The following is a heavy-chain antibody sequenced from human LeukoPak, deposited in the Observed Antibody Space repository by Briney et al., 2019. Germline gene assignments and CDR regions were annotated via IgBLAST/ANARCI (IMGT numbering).Heavy chain of an antibody. CDR3: AREARPEDIVVVPASDRDRYNWFDP. CDR1: GYSISSGYY. CDR2: IYHSGST. J-gene: IGHJ5*02. D-gene: IGHD2-2*01. Sequence: SETLSLTCAVSGYSISSGYYWWCIRQPPGGGLEWIGSIYHSGSTSYNPSFKSRDTISVDTSNIQFSLKLSSLTAADTAVYYWAREARPEDIVVVPASDRDRYNWFDPWGQGTLVTVSS. V-gene: IGHV4-38-2*01.